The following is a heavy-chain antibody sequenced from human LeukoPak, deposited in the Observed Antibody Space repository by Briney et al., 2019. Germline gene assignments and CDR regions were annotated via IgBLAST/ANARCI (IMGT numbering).Heavy chain of an antibody. Sequence: ASVKISCKASGYTFTDYYMHWVQQAPGKGLEWMGRVDPEDGGTIYAEKFQGRVTTTADTSTDTAYMELSSLRSEDTAVYYCATGKSYSSSWYRCDYWGQGTLVTVSS. D-gene: IGHD6-13*01. J-gene: IGHJ4*02. CDR1: GYTFTDYY. CDR2: VDPEDGGT. V-gene: IGHV1-69-2*01. CDR3: ATGKSYSSSWYRCDY.